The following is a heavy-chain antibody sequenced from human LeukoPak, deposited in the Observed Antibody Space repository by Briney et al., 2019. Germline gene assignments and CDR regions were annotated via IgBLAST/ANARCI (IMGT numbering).Heavy chain of an antibody. CDR1: GGSLSSSGYY. J-gene: IGHJ3*02. D-gene: IGHD5-12*01. V-gene: IGHV4-39*01. Sequence: SETLSLTCTVSGGSLSSSGYYWDWIRQPTGKELEWIGNFYYSGITYYNPSLRSRVTISVDTSKNQFSLKLSSVTAADTAVYYCASHHSGASPSDAFDIWGHGTMVTVSS. CDR2: FYYSGIT. CDR3: ASHHSGASPSDAFDI.